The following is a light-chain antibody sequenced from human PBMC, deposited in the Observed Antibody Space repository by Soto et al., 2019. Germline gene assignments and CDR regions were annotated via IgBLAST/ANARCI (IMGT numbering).Light chain of an antibody. CDR1: SRDVGGYDY. J-gene: IGLJ2*01. V-gene: IGLV2-8*01. Sequence: TPPPSPSASPGTSFTLSSPGKSRDVGGYDYVSWYQQHPGKAPKFMIYGVNKRPSGVPDRFSGSKSGNTASLTVSGLQAEDEADYSCSSYGGSNNFVVFGGGTQLTVL. CDR2: GVN. CDR3: SSYGGSNNFVV.